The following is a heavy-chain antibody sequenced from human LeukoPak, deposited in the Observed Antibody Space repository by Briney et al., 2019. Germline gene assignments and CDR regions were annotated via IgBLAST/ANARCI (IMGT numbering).Heavy chain of an antibody. J-gene: IGHJ5*02. CDR1: GGSISSSSYY. CDR2: IYYSGST. Sequence: SETLSLTCTVSGGSISSSSYYWGWLRQPPGKGLEWIGSIYYSGSTYYNPSLKSRVTISVDTSKNQFSLKLSSVTAADTAVYYCARLPHYYGSGSYLVDPWGQGTLVTVSA. D-gene: IGHD3-10*01. V-gene: IGHV4-39*07. CDR3: ARLPHYYGSGSYLVDP.